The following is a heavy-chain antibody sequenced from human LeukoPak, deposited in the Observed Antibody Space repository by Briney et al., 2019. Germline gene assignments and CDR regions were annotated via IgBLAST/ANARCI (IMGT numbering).Heavy chain of an antibody. V-gene: IGHV4-39*01. D-gene: IGHD3-10*01. CDR1: GGPISSSSYY. CDR2: IYYSGST. Sequence: SETLSLTCTVSGGPISSSSYYWGWIRQPPGKGLEWIGSIYYSGSTYYNPSLKSRVTISVDTSKNQFSLKLSSVTAADTAVYYCARLEWFGELSPHFDYWGQGTLVTVS. J-gene: IGHJ4*02. CDR3: ARLEWFGELSPHFDY.